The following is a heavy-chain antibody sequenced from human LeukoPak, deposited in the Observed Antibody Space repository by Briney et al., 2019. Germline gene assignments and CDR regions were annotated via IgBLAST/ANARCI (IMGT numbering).Heavy chain of an antibody. D-gene: IGHD6-6*01. CDR2: IYGGGDT. Sequence: GGSLRLSCAVSGFTVSNDYKSWVRQAPGKGLEWVSVIYGGGDTYYADSVRGRFTISRDNFENTLFLQMDSLRAEDTAVYYCTRLLPSSHHFFDSWGQGTLVTVSS. J-gene: IGHJ4*02. V-gene: IGHV3-53*01. CDR3: TRLLPSSHHFFDS. CDR1: GFTVSNDY.